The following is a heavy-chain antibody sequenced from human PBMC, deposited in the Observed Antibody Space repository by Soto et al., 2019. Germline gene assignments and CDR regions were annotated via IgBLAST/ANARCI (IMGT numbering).Heavy chain of an antibody. CDR2: INAGNGNT. D-gene: IGHD3-10*01. V-gene: IGHV1-3*01. CDR1: GYTFTSYA. CDR3: ARDMKGYGSGSYYYNWFDP. J-gene: IGHJ5*02. Sequence: ASVKVSCKAFGYTFTSYAMHLVRQAPGQRLEWMGWINAGNGNTKYSQKFQGRVTITRDTSASTAYMELSSLRSEDTAVYYCARDMKGYGSGSYYYNWFDPWGQGTLVTVPS.